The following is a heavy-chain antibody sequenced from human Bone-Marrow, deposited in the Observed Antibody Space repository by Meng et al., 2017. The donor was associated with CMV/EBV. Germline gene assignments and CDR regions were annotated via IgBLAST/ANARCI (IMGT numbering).Heavy chain of an antibody. Sequence: GESLKISCAASGFTFDDYGMSWVRQAPGKGLEWVANIKQDGSEKYYVDSVKGRFTISRDNAKNSLYLQMNSLRAEDTAVYYCARVRGLGAVVPAAMALIYWGQGTLVTVS. J-gene: IGHJ4*02. CDR3: ARVRGLGAVVPAAMALIY. D-gene: IGHD2-2*01. CDR1: GFTFDDYG. CDR2: IKQDGSEK. V-gene: IGHV3-7*01.